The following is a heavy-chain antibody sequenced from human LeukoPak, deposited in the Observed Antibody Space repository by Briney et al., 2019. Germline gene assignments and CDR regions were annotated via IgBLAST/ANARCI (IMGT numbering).Heavy chain of an antibody. CDR3: VKGGQNYDFWRFDY. Sequence: GGSLRLSCGASGFRFSSYAMSWVRQAPGKGLEWVSSISGSGGSTYYTDSVKGRFAISRDNSESTLYLQMNSLGTDDTALYYCVKGGQNYDFWRFDYWGQGTLVTASS. CDR2: ISGSGGST. CDR1: GFRFSSYA. J-gene: IGHJ4*02. V-gene: IGHV3-23*01. D-gene: IGHD3-3*01.